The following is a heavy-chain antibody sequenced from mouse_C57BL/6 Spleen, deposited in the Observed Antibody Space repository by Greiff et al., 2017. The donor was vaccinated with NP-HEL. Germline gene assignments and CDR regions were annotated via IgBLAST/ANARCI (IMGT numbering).Heavy chain of an antibody. V-gene: IGHV1-69*01. Sequence: QVQLQQPGAELVMPGASVKLSCKASGYTFTSYWMHWVKQRPGQGLEWIGEIDPSDSYTNYNQKFKGKATLTVDKSSSTAYMQLSRLTSEDSAVYYCARGGYLDYWGQGTTLTVSS. CDR1: GYTFTSYW. J-gene: IGHJ2*01. CDR3: ARGGYLDY. CDR2: IDPSDSYT.